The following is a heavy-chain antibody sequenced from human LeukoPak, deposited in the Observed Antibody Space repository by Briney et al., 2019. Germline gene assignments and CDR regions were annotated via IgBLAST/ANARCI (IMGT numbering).Heavy chain of an antibody. D-gene: IGHD6-13*01. CDR1: GFTFSSYG. CDR3: TSGIAAAGTIVHGY. J-gene: IGHJ4*02. V-gene: IGHV3-30*03. CDR2: ISYDGSNK. Sequence: QPGRSLRLSCAASGFTFSSYGMHRVRQAPGKGLEWVAVISYDGSNKYYADSVKGRFTISRDNSKNTLYLQMNSLRAEDTAVYYCTSGIAAAGTIVHGYWGQGTLVTVSS.